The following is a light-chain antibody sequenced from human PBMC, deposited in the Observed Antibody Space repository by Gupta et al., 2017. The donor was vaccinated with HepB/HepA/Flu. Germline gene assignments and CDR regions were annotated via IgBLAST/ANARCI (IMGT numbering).Light chain of an antibody. CDR2: GSS. Sequence: EIVLTQSPGTLSLSPGERATLSCRASQSVSSSYLAWYQQKPGQAPRLLIYGSSTRATGIPDRFSGSGSRTDFTLTISRLEPEDFAMYYCQQCGSSMCCFGQGTKLEIK. CDR1: QSVSSSY. CDR3: QQCGSSMCC. J-gene: IGKJ2*04. V-gene: IGKV3-20*01.